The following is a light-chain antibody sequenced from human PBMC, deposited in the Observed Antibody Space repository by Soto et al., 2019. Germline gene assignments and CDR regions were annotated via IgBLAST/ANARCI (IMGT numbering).Light chain of an antibody. J-gene: IGKJ1*01. CDR1: QSINNW. CDR3: QQYSTAST. CDR2: RAS. V-gene: IGKV1-5*03. Sequence: DIQMTQSPSTLSASVGDRVTITCRASQSINNWLAWYQQKPWKAPKLLIYRASSLENGVPSRFSGRGTGTEFIFTITSPQPDNFETYYCQQYSTASTFGQGTKVEI.